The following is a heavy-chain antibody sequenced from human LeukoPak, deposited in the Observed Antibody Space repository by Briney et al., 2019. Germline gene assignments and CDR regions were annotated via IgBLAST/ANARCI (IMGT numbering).Heavy chain of an antibody. Sequence: SETLSLTCAVYGGSFSGYYWSWIRQPPGKGLEWIGEINHSGSTNYNPSLKSRVTISVDTSKNRFSLKLSSVTAADTAVYYCARGSPLGINWFDPWGQGTLVTVSS. CDR1: GGSFSGYY. J-gene: IGHJ5*02. CDR2: INHSGST. V-gene: IGHV4-34*01. CDR3: ARGSPLGINWFDP. D-gene: IGHD2-15*01.